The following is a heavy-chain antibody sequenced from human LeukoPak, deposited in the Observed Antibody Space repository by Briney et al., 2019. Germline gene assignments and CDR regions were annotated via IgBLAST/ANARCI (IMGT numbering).Heavy chain of an antibody. J-gene: IGHJ4*02. CDR2: ISYDGSDK. Sequence: PGRSLRLSCAASGFTFSSYGMHWVRQAPGKGLEWVAVISYDGSDKYSADSVKGRFTISRDNSKNTLYLQMNSLRAEDTAVYYCARGTRRPFDYWGQGTLVTVSS. CDR1: GFTFSSYG. V-gene: IGHV3-30*03. CDR3: ARGTRRPFDY.